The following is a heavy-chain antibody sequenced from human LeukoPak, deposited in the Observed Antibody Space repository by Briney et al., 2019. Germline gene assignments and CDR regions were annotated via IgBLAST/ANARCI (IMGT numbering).Heavy chain of an antibody. J-gene: IGHJ4*02. D-gene: IGHD6-6*01. CDR1: GFTFSSYE. CDR3: ARLYSSSPLDY. CDR2: IYSGGST. V-gene: IGHV3-53*01. Sequence: GGSLRLSCAASGFTFSSYEMNWVRQAPGKGLEWVSVIYSGGSTYYADSVKGRFTISRDNSKNTLYPQMNSLRAEDTAVYYCARLYSSSPLDYWGQGTLVTVSS.